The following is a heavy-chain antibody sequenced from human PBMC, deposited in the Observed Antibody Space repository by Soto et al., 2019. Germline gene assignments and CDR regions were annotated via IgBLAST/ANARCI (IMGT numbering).Heavy chain of an antibody. J-gene: IGHJ3*02. Sequence: PGGSLRLSCAASGFTFSSYAMSWVRQAPGKGLEWVANIRQDGGEKYFVDSVKGRFTISRDNAKNSVYLQMNSLRAEDTAVYYCAKYCRLYDILSGRSDAFDIWGQGTVVTVSS. D-gene: IGHD3-9*01. CDR3: AKYCRLYDILSGRSDAFDI. CDR2: IRQDGGEK. CDR1: GFTFSSYA. V-gene: IGHV3-7*01.